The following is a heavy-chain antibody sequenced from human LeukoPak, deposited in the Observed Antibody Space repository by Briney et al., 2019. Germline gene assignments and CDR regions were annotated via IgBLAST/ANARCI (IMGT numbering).Heavy chain of an antibody. J-gene: IGHJ6*03. Sequence: GGSLRLSCAASGFTFSSYGMSWVRQAPGKGLEWVSAISGSGGSTYYADSVKGRFTISRDNSKNTLYLQMNSLRAEDTAVYYCAKGSQQLVLNYYYYMDVWGKGTTVTISS. CDR3: AKGSQQLVLNYYYYMDV. CDR1: GFTFSSYG. D-gene: IGHD6-13*01. V-gene: IGHV3-23*01. CDR2: ISGSGGST.